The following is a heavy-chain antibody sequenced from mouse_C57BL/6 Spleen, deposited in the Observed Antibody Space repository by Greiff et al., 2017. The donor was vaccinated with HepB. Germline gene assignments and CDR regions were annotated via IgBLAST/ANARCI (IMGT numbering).Heavy chain of an antibody. D-gene: IGHD1-2*01. CDR1: GFTFSNYW. J-gene: IGHJ4*01. V-gene: IGHV6-3*01. CDR3: TETTAYAMDY. Sequence: EVKLMESGGGLVQPGGSMKLSCVASGFTFSNYWMNWVRQSPEKGLEWVAQISLKSENYATHYAESVKGRFTISRDDSKSSDYLQRYNLRAEDTGIYYCTETTAYAMDYWGQGTSVTVSS. CDR2: ISLKSENYAT.